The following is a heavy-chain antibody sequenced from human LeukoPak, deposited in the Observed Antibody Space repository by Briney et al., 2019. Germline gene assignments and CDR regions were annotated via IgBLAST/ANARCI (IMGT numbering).Heavy chain of an antibody. CDR2: IYYSWST. V-gene: IGHV4-59*01. D-gene: IGHD6-6*01. Sequence: SETLSLTCTVSGGSISSYYWSWIRQPPGKGLELVGYIYYSWSTNYNPSLKSRVTISVDTSKKQFSLKLSSVAAADTAVYYCARAGSYSSSSYYYYYYMDVWGKGTTVTVSS. J-gene: IGHJ6*03. CDR1: GGSISSYY. CDR3: ARAGSYSSSSYYYYYYMDV.